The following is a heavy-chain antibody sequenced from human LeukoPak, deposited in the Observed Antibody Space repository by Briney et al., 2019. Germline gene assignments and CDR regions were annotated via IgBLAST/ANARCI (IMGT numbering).Heavy chain of an antibody. V-gene: IGHV3-53*05. Sequence: PGGSLRLSCAASGFTVSSNYMSWVRQAPGKGLEWVSVIYSGGNTYYADSVKGRFTISRDNSKNTVYLQMGSLCTEDTAVYYCARDTNREQDIWGQGTTVTVSS. J-gene: IGHJ6*02. CDR2: IYSGGNT. D-gene: IGHD3-3*01. CDR3: ARDTNREQDI. CDR1: GFTVSSNY.